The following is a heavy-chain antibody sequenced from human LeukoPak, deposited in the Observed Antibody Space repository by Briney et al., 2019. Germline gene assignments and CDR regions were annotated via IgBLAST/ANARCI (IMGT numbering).Heavy chain of an antibody. CDR2: INHSGST. V-gene: IGHV4-34*01. J-gene: IGHJ4*02. Sequence: SETLSLTCAVYGGSFSGYYWSWLRQPPGKGLEWIGEINHSGSTNYNPSLKSRVTISVDTSKNQFSLKLSSVTAADTAVYYCARRGSRRITMIVVAYYFDYWGQGTLVTVSS. CDR3: ARRGSRRITMIVVAYYFDY. D-gene: IGHD3-22*01. CDR1: GGSFSGYY.